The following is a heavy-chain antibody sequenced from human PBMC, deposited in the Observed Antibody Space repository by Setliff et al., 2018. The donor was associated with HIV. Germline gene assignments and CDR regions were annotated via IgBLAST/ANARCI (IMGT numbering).Heavy chain of an antibody. CDR1: GYTFTGYY. J-gene: IGHJ5*02. V-gene: IGHV1-2*06. Sequence: ASVKVSCKASGYTFTGYYMHWVRQAPGQGLEWIGRINPKSGVADYLKKFQGRVTMTTDTSTNTAHMELIRPRFDDTAVYYCARAHFLVAMTRNWFDPWGQGTLVTVSS. CDR3: ARAHFLVAMTRNWFDP. D-gene: IGHD5-12*01. CDR2: INPKSGVA.